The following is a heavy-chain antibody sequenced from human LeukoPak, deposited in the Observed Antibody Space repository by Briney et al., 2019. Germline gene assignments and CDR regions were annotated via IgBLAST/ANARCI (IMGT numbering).Heavy chain of an antibody. D-gene: IGHD3-22*01. CDR1: GGSISNYY. CDR2: IYYSGTT. J-gene: IGHJ4*02. CDR3: AREPSIDYDSSGYYSENFDY. Sequence: SETLSLTCTVSGGSISNYYWNWIRQPPGKGLEWIGYIYYSGTTNYNPSLKSRVSMSVDTSKNQFSLKLSSVTAADTAVYYCAREPSIDYDSSGYYSENFDYWGQGTLVTVSS. V-gene: IGHV4-59*12.